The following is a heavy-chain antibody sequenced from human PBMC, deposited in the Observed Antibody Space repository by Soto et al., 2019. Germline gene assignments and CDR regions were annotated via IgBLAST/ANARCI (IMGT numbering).Heavy chain of an antibody. J-gene: IGHJ4*02. CDR3: ARGPYDSSGYCDY. Sequence: SETLSLTCTVSGGSISSGGYYWSWIRQHPGKGLEWIGYIYYSGSTYYNPSLKSRVTISVDTSKNQFSLKLSSVTAADTAVYYCARGPYDSSGYCDYWGQGTLVTVSS. CDR2: IYYSGST. D-gene: IGHD3-22*01. CDR1: GGSISSGGYY. V-gene: IGHV4-31*03.